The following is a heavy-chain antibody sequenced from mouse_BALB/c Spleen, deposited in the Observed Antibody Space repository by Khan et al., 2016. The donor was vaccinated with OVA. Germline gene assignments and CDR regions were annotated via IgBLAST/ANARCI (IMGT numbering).Heavy chain of an antibody. CDR1: GFTLSSFG. CDR2: ISSGSSTI. J-gene: IGHJ1*01. V-gene: IGHV5-17*02. D-gene: IGHD2-1*01. CDR3: ARSGGNFHWYFDV. Sequence: EVQLVESGGGLVQPGGSRKLSCVASGFTLSSFGMHWVRQAPMKGLEWVAYISSGSSTIYYVDTVKGRFTISRDNPTNTLFLQMTSLRSEDTATYYCARSGGNFHWYFDVWGAGTSVTVSS.